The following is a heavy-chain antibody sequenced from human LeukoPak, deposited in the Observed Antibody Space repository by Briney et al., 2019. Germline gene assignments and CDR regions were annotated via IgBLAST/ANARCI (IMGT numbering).Heavy chain of an antibody. CDR3: ATDYGDYGAPKPLDY. CDR2: MNPNSGNT. Sequence: ASVKVSCKASGYTFTSYDINWVRQATGQGLEWMGWMNPNSGNTGYAQKFQGRVTMTEDTSTDTAYMELSSLRSEDTAAYYCATDYGDYGAPKPLDYWGQGTLVTVSS. D-gene: IGHD4-17*01. V-gene: IGHV1-8*01. J-gene: IGHJ4*02. CDR1: GYTFTSYD.